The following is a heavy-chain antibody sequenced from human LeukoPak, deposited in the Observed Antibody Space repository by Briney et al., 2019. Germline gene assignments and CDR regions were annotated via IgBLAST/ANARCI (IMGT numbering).Heavy chain of an antibody. J-gene: IGHJ4*02. CDR2: ISTTSDYI. D-gene: IGHD6-13*01. V-gene: IGHV3-21*01. CDR1: GFTFSGYS. CDR3: ARGGIYSQGFDY. Sequence: GGSLRLSCAASGFTFSGYSMNWVRQAPGKGLEWVSSISTTSDYIHYADSLKGRVAISRDNAKNSLYLQMNGLRAEDTAIYYCARGGIYSQGFDYWGQGSLVTVSS.